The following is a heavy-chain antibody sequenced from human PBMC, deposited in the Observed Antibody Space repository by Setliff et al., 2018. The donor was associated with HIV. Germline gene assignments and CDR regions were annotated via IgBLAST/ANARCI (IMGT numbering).Heavy chain of an antibody. CDR3: ARRSDWFDP. Sequence: SETLSLTCAVYGGSFNDYYWTWIRQPPGKGLEWIGEIDHSGSTKYHASLKSRVTISIDTSKNQISLKLSSVTAADTAVYFCARRSDWFDPWGQGTLVTVSS. V-gene: IGHV4-34*01. CDR1: GGSFNDYY. CDR2: IDHSGST. J-gene: IGHJ5*02.